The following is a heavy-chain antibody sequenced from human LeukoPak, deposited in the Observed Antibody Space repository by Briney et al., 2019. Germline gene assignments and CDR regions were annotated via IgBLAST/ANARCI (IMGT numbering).Heavy chain of an antibody. CDR3: AKDLDPYYDILTGYYFPGLDY. Sequence: GSLRLSCAASGFTFNYYSMHWVRQAPGKGLEWVAGISYDGSNEYYADAMKGRFTISRDNSKNTLYLQMSSLRAEDTAVYYCAKDLDPYYDILTGYYFPGLDYWGQGTLVTVSS. J-gene: IGHJ4*02. CDR1: GFTFNYYS. CDR2: ISYDGSNE. V-gene: IGHV3-30*04. D-gene: IGHD3-9*01.